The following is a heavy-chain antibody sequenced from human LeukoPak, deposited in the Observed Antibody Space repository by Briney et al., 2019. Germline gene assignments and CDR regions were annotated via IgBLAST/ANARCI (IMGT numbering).Heavy chain of an antibody. D-gene: IGHD4-23*01. Sequence: PGGSLRLSCAASGFIFSDYYMSWIRQAPGKGLEWVSYISSSGNTVYYADSVKGRFTISRDNAKNSLYLQMNSLRAEDTAVYYCARDGGNSWFVDYWGQGTLVTVSS. CDR1: GFIFSDYY. CDR3: ARDGGNSWFVDY. CDR2: ISSSGNTV. J-gene: IGHJ4*02. V-gene: IGHV3-11*04.